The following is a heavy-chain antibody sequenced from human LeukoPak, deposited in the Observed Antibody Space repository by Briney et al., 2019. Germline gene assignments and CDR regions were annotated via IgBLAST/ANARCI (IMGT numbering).Heavy chain of an antibody. CDR3: AEGESRVVAATIDY. CDR2: ISVSGAG. J-gene: IGHJ4*02. CDR1: EFTFSSYA. Sequence: GGSLRLSCAASEFTFSSYAMSWVRQAPGKGLEWVSVISVSGAGYYADSVKGRFTISRDNSKNTMYLQMNSLRAEDTAVYYCAEGESRVVAATIDYWGLGTLVTVSS. D-gene: IGHD2-15*01. V-gene: IGHV3-23*01.